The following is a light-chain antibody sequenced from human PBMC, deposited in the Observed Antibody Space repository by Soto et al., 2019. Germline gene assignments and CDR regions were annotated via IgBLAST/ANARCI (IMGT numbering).Light chain of an antibody. Sequence: DVVMTQSPLSLPVTLGQPDSISCRSSQSLVYSDGNTFLHWFQQRPGQSPRRLIYRVSNRDSGVPDRFSGSGSGTDFTLKISRVEAEDVGVYYCMQSTHLPLSFGGGTKVEIK. CDR3: MQSTHLPLS. CDR2: RVS. V-gene: IGKV2-30*01. J-gene: IGKJ4*01. CDR1: QSLVYSDGNTF.